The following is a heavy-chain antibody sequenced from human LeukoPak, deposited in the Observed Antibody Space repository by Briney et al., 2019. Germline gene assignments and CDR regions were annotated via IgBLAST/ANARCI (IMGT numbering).Heavy chain of an antibody. CDR1: GYTFTSYG. CDR3: AREVAVAGTEGIFGLRRYYYMDV. J-gene: IGHJ6*03. CDR2: ISAYNGNT. D-gene: IGHD6-19*01. V-gene: IGHV1-18*01. Sequence: GASVKVSCKASGYTFTSYGISWVRQAPGQGLEWMGWISAYNGNTNYAQKFQGRVTMTRDTSISTAYMELSRLRSDDTAVYYCAREVAVAGTEGIFGLRRYYYMDVWGKGTTVTVSS.